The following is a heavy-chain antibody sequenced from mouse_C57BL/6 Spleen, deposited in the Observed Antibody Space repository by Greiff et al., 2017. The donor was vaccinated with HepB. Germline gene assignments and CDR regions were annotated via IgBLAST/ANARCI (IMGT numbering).Heavy chain of an antibody. D-gene: IGHD2-4*01. CDR1: GFTFSSYG. CDR2: ISSGGSYT. CDR3: ARRGLTDAMDY. V-gene: IGHV5-6*01. J-gene: IGHJ4*01. Sequence: EVHLVESGGDLVKPGGSLKLSCAASGFTFSSYGMSWVRQTPDKRLEWVATISSGGSYTYYPDSVKGRFTISRDNAKNTLYLQMSSLKSEDTAMYYCARRGLTDAMDYWGQGTSVTVSS.